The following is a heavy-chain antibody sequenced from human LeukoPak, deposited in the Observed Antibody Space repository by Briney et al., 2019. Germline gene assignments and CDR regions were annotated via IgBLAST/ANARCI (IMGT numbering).Heavy chain of an antibody. V-gene: IGHV3-48*01. D-gene: IGHD5-12*01. J-gene: IGHJ4*02. CDR3: ARWRGGYVAN. Sequence: GGSLRLSCTASGFTFTNYAMNWVRQAPGKGLEWVSYISSSSSTIYYADSVKGRFTISRDNAKNSLYLQMNSLRAEDTAVYYCARWRGGYVANWGQGTLVTVSS. CDR2: ISSSSSTI. CDR1: GFTFTNYA.